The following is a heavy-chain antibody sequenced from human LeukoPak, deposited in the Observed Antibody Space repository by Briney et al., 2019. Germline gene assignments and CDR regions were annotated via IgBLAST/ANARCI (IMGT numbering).Heavy chain of an antibody. V-gene: IGHV3-30-3*01. CDR3: ARDYGDYSPEYFQH. D-gene: IGHD4-17*01. CDR2: ISYDGSNK. J-gene: IGHJ1*01. CDR1: GFTFSSYA. Sequence: PGRSLRLSCAASGFTFSSYAMHWVRQAPGRGLEWVAVISYDGSNKYYADSVKGRFTISRDNSKNTLYLQMNSLRAEDTAVYYCARDYGDYSPEYFQHWGQGTLVTVSS.